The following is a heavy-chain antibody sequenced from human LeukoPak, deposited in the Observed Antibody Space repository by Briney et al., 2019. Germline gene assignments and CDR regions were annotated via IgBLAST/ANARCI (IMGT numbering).Heavy chain of an antibody. J-gene: IGHJ3*02. CDR2: ISSSSSYI. Sequence: PGGSLRLSCAASGFTFSSYSMNWVRQAPGKGLEWVSSISSSSSYIYYADSVKGRFTISRDNAKNSLYLQMNSLRAEDTAMYYCARQYCSGGSCYVDAFDIWGQGTMVTVSS. CDR3: ARQYCSGGSCYVDAFDI. CDR1: GFTFSSYS. D-gene: IGHD2-15*01. V-gene: IGHV3-21*01.